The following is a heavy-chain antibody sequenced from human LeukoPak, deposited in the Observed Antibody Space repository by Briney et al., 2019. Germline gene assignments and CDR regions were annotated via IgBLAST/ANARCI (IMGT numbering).Heavy chain of an antibody. CDR2: ISGSGGST. Sequence: GGSLRLSCAASGFTFSNYWMNWVRQAPGKGLEWVSAISGSGGSTYYADSVKGRFTISRDNSKNTLYLQMDSLRAEDTAVYYCARVRDKSGYYSRNKNAFDIWGQGTMVTVSS. CDR3: ARVRDKSGYYSRNKNAFDI. CDR1: GFTFSNYW. D-gene: IGHD3-3*01. J-gene: IGHJ3*02. V-gene: IGHV3-23*01.